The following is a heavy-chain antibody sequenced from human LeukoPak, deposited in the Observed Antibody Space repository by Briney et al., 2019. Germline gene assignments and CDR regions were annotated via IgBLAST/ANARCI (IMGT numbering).Heavy chain of an antibody. J-gene: IGHJ6*02. V-gene: IGHV4-59*12. Sequence: SETLSLTCTVSGGSISSYYWSWIRQPPGKGLEWIGYMYYSGSTSYNPSLKSRVTISVDRSKNQFSLKLSSVTAADTAVYYCARDGSIRGYYYGMDVWGQGTTVTVSS. CDR2: MYYSGST. D-gene: IGHD1-26*01. CDR1: GGSISSYY. CDR3: ARDGSIRGYYYGMDV.